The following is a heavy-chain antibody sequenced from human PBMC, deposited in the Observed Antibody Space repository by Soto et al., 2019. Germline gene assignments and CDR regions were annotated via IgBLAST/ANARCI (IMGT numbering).Heavy chain of an antibody. V-gene: IGHV1-69*01. J-gene: IGHJ4*02. D-gene: IGHD3-16*01. CDR1: GGTFKSYA. CDR3: AKEGGGVIGS. Sequence: QVQLVQSGAEVKKPGSSVKVSCKASGGTFKSYAFTWVRQAPGQGLEWVGGIIPLFGTANYAQKFQGRITISAGESSSTVYMELNSPTSEDTAVYFCAKEGGGVIGSWGQGTLVTVSS. CDR2: IIPLFGTA.